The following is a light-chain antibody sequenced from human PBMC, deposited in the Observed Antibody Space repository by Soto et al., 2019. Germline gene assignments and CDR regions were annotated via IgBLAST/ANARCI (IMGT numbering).Light chain of an antibody. CDR1: SSDVGGCKF. Sequence: QSALTQPPSASGSPGQSVTLSCTGTSSDVGGCKFVSWYQQYPGTAPKLIIYEVSKRPSGVPDRCSGSTSGNTASLTVSGLRAEDEADYYCSSCAGSNNPYVFGTGTKLTVL. CDR3: SSCAGSNNPYV. V-gene: IGLV2-8*01. J-gene: IGLJ1*01. CDR2: EVS.